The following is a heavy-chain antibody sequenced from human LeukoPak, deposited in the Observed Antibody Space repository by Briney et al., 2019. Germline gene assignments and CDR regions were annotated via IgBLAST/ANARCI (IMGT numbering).Heavy chain of an antibody. Sequence: ASVKVSCKASGGTFSCYAISWVRQAPGQGLEWMGGIIPIFGTANYAQKFQGRVTITTDESTSTAYMELSSLRSEDTAVDYCARGSTPAGLVAFDIWGQGTMVTVSS. J-gene: IGHJ3*02. V-gene: IGHV1-69*05. CDR2: IIPIFGTA. CDR1: GGTFSCYA. D-gene: IGHD3/OR15-3a*01. CDR3: ARGSTPAGLVAFDI.